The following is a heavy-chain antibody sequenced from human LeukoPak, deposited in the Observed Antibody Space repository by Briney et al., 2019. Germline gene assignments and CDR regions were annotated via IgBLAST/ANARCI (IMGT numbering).Heavy chain of an antibody. CDR2: INPSGGST. V-gene: IGHV1-46*01. CDR3: ARALTIMNYYYYYYMDV. CDR1: GYTFTSYY. J-gene: IGHJ6*03. Sequence: GASVKVSCKASGYTFTSYYMHWVRQAPGQGLEWMGIINPSGGSTSYAQKFQGRVTMTRDTSTSTVYMELSSLRSEDTAVYYCARALTIMNYYYYYYMDVWGKGTTVTVSS. D-gene: IGHD3-3*01.